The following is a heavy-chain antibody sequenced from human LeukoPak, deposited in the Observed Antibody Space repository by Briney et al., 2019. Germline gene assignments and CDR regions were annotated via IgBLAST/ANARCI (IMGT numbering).Heavy chain of an antibody. D-gene: IGHD5-12*01. CDR1: GYTFTGYY. Sequence: ASVKVSCKASGYTFTGYYMHWVRQAPGQGLEWMGWINPNSGGTNYAQKFQGRVTMTRDTSISTAYMELSRLRSDDTAVYYCARFFLGVATTYGFDYWGQGTLVTISS. CDR3: ARFFLGVATTYGFDY. J-gene: IGHJ4*02. CDR2: INPNSGGT. V-gene: IGHV1-2*02.